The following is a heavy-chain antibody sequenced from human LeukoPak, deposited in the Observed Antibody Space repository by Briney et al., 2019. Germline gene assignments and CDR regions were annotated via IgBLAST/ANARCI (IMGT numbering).Heavy chain of an antibody. J-gene: IGHJ4*02. CDR3: ARVRYPLLEYFDY. D-gene: IGHD2-2*01. CDR2: ISGYNDNP. V-gene: IGHV1-18*01. Sequence: GASVKVSCKASGYSFTNYGISWVRQAPGQVLEWMGWISGYNDNPKYAQKLQGRVTMTTDTSTSTAYMELRSLTSDDTAVYYCARVRYPLLEYFDYWGQGTLVTVSS. CDR1: GYSFTNYG.